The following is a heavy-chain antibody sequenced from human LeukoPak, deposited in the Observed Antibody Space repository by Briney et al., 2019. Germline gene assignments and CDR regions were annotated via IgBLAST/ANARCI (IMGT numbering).Heavy chain of an antibody. J-gene: IGHJ4*02. D-gene: IGHD6-13*01. Sequence: GGSLRLSCAASGFTFRSYGMHWVRQAPGRGLECVAVIWYEGSDKHYADSVKGRFTISRDNSKNTLYLQLNSLRAEDTAVYYCARGSSSWYYFDYWGQGTLVTVSS. V-gene: IGHV3-33*01. CDR1: GFTFRSYG. CDR2: IWYEGSDK. CDR3: ARGSSSWYYFDY.